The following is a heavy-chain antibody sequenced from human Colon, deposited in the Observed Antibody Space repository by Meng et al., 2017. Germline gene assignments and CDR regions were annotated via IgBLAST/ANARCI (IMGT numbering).Heavy chain of an antibody. CDR2: IRSKAYGGTI. D-gene: IGHD3-10*01. CDR3: IRGQRGDY. Sequence: GESLKISCTASGFTFGDYAMSWARQVPGTGLEWVSFIRSKAYGGTIEYAASVKGRFTISRDDSKSIAYLQMNSLKTEDTAVYYCIRGQRGDYWGQGTLVTVSS. J-gene: IGHJ4*02. CDR1: GFTFGDYA. V-gene: IGHV3-49*04.